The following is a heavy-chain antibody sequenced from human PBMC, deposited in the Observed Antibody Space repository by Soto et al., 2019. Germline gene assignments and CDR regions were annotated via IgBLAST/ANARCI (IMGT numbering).Heavy chain of an antibody. Sequence: PSETLSLTCTVSGGSISSSSYYWVWIRHPPGKGLEWIGSIYYSGSTYYNPSLKSRVTISVDTSKNQFSLKLSSVTAADTAVYYCAAGYYYGSGSPLDAFDIWGQGTMVTVSS. V-gene: IGHV4-39*01. D-gene: IGHD3-10*01. CDR3: AAGYYYGSGSPLDAFDI. J-gene: IGHJ3*02. CDR2: IYYSGST. CDR1: GGSISSSSYY.